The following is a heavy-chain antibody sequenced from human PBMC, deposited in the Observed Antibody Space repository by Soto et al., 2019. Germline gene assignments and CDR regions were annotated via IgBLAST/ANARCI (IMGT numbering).Heavy chain of an antibody. CDR3: ARDGFYYDILTGYYGMDV. V-gene: IGHV4-39*07. Sequence: KQSQTLSLTCTVSGGSISSSSYYWGWIRQPPGKGLEWIGSIYYSGSTYYNPSLKSRVTISVDTSKNQFSLKLSSVTAADTAVYYCARDGFYYDILTGYYGMDVWGQGTTVTVSS. CDR1: GGSISSSSYY. CDR2: IYYSGST. D-gene: IGHD3-9*01. J-gene: IGHJ6*02.